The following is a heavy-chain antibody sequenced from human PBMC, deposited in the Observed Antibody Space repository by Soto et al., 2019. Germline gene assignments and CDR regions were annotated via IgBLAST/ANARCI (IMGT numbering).Heavy chain of an antibody. V-gene: IGHV3-74*01. CDR3: ARDGSGSIGFDY. Sequence: EVQLVESGGGLVQPGGSLRLSCAASGFTFSGYWMHWVRQAPGKGLVWVSRIDNDGSSTTYADSVKGRFTISRDNAKNTLYRQMTGLTADDTAVYHWARDGSGSIGFDYWGQGTLVTVSS. J-gene: IGHJ4*02. CDR1: GFTFSGYW. D-gene: IGHD3-10*01. CDR2: IDNDGSST.